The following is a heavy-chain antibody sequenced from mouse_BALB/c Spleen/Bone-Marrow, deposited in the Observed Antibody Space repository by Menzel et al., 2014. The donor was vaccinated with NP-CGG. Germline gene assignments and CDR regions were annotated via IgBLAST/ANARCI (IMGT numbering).Heavy chain of an antibody. CDR1: GCAFSSYW. CDR3: ARQYGNYFDY. Sequence: QVQLQQSGAELVRPGSSVKISCKASGCAFSSYWMNWVKQRPGQGLEWIGQIYPGDGDTNYNGKFKGKATLTADKSSSTAYMQLSSLTSEDSAVYFCARQYGNYFDYWGQGTTLTVSS. J-gene: IGHJ2*01. D-gene: IGHD2-10*02. V-gene: IGHV1-80*01. CDR2: IYPGDGDT.